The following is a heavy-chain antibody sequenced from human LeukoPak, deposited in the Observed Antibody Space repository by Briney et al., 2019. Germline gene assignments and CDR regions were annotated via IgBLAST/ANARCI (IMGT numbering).Heavy chain of an antibody. CDR2: MYSGGDT. CDR3: AGTLYSGYGLGSLGAFDI. D-gene: IGHD5-12*01. J-gene: IGHJ3*02. CDR1: GFTFSNYG. V-gene: IGHV3-53*01. Sequence: PGGSLRLSCAASGFTFSNYGMHWVRQAPGKGLEWVSVMYSGGDTYYADSVKGRFPISRDNSKNTLYLQMNNLRAEDTAVYYCAGTLYSGYGLGSLGAFDIWGQGTMVSVSS.